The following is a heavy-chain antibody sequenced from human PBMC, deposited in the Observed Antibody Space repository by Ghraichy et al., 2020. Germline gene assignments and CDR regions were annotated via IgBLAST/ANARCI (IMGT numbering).Heavy chain of an antibody. D-gene: IGHD6-19*01. CDR2: IYGGGST. Sequence: GESMNISCAISGFTVSSNYMSWVRQAPGKGLEWVSIIYGGGSTYYADSVKGRFAISRDNSKKTVYLQMNSLRAEDTAVYYCASSGAGKGWFDPWGQGTLVTVSS. J-gene: IGHJ5*02. V-gene: IGHV3-53*01. CDR3: ASSGAGKGWFDP. CDR1: GFTVSSNY.